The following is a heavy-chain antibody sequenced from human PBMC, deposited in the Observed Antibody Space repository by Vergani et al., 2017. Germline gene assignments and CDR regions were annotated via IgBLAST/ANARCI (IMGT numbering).Heavy chain of an antibody. D-gene: IGHD6-13*01. CDR3: ARDGYSSYLRGSYFDL. Sequence: EVQLVESGGGLVKPGGSLRLSCAASGFTFSSYSMNWVRQAPGKGLEWVSSISSSSSYIYYADSVKGRFTISRDNAKNSLYLQMNSLRAEDTAVYYCARDGYSSYLRGSYFDLWGRGTLVTVSS. J-gene: IGHJ2*01. CDR2: ISSSSSYI. V-gene: IGHV3-21*01. CDR1: GFTFSSYS.